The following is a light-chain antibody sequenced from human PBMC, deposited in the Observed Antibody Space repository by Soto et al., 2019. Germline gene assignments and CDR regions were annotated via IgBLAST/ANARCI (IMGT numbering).Light chain of an antibody. Sequence: QSALTQPPSASGSPGQSVTISCTGTSTDVGGYNYISWYQHHPGKGPKLIIYEVSERPSGVPDRFSGSKSGNTASLTVSGLQAEDEADYYCSSYAGSNNRGVFGSRTKVTVL. CDR2: EVS. CDR1: STDVGGYNY. V-gene: IGLV2-8*01. J-gene: IGLJ1*01. CDR3: SSYAGSNNRGV.